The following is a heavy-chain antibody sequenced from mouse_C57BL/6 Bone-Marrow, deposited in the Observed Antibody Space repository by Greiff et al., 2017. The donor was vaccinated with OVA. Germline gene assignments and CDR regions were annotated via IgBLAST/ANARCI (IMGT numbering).Heavy chain of an antibody. CDR3: AREYYGLDY. CDR2: SRNKANDYTT. V-gene: IGHV7-1*01. D-gene: IGHD1-1*02. CDR1: GFTFSDFY. J-gene: IGHJ2*01. Sequence: EVKLMESGGGLVQSGRSLRLSCATSGFTFSDFYMEWVRQAPGKGLEWIAASRNKANDYTTEYSASVKGRFIVSRDTSQSILYLQMNALRAEDTAIYYCAREYYGLDYWGQGTTLTVSS.